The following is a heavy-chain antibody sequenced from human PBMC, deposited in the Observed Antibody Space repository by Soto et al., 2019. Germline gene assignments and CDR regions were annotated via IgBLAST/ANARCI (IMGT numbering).Heavy chain of an antibody. V-gene: IGHV1-3*01. Sequence: GASVKVSCKASGYAFTSYAMHWVRQAPGQRLEWMGWINAGNGNTKYSQKFQGRVTITRDTSASTAYMELSSLRSEDTAVYYCVHSSGYYSFDYWGQGTLVPVSS. D-gene: IGHD3-22*01. J-gene: IGHJ4*02. CDR2: INAGNGNT. CDR1: GYAFTSYA. CDR3: VHSSGYYSFDY.